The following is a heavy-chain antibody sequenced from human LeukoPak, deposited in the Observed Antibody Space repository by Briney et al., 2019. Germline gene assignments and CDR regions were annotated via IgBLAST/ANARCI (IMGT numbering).Heavy chain of an antibody. CDR3: ARDHRSYRGYFDWLRHLRPTYYYYYMDV. CDR2: IIPIFGTA. J-gene: IGHJ6*03. CDR1: GGTFSSYA. D-gene: IGHD3-9*01. Sequence: SVKVSCKASGGTFSSYAISWVRQAPGQGLEWMGGIIPIFGTASYAQKFQGRVTITADESTSTAYMELSSLRSEDTAVYYCARDHRSYRGYFDWLRHLRPTYYYYYMDVWGKGTTVTISS. V-gene: IGHV1-69*13.